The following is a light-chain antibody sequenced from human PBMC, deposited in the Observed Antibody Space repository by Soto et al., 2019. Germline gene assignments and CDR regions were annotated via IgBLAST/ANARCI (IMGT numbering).Light chain of an antibody. Sequence: EIVLTQSPATLSLSPGERATLSCRASQSADTYLAWYQQKPGQAPRLLIYDASTRATGIPARFSGSGSGTDFTLTVSSLEPEDFVLYFCQQRSVWPITFGQGTRLEIK. J-gene: IGKJ5*01. CDR2: DAS. V-gene: IGKV3-11*01. CDR1: QSADTY. CDR3: QQRSVWPIT.